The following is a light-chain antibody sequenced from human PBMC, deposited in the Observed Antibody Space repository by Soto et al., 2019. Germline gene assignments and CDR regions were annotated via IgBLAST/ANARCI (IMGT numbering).Light chain of an antibody. CDR2: AAS. V-gene: IGKV1-9*01. J-gene: IGKJ3*01. CDR3: QQVNSYPFT. CDR1: QGISSY. Sequence: DIQLTQSPSFLSASVGDRATITCRASQGISSYLAWYQQKPGKAPKLLIYAASTLQSGVPSRFSGSGSGTEFTLTINSLQPEDFATYYCQQVNSYPFTFGPGTKVDIK.